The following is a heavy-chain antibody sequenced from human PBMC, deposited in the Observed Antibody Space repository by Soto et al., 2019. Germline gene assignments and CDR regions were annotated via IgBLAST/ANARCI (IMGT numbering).Heavy chain of an antibody. Sequence: EVQLLEAGGGLVQPGGSLRLSCAASGFTFSSYAMRWVRQAPGKGLAWVSAISGSGGSTYYADSVKGRFTISRDNSKNTLYLQMNSLRAEDTAVYYCAYSSTPFDYWGQGTLVTVSS. CDR2: ISGSGGST. V-gene: IGHV3-23*01. CDR1: GFTFSSYA. CDR3: AYSSTPFDY. J-gene: IGHJ4*02. D-gene: IGHD6-13*01.